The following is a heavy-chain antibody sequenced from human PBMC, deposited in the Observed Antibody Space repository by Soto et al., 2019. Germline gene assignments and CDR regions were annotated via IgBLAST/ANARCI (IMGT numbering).Heavy chain of an antibody. V-gene: IGHV1-3*01. D-gene: IGHD2-15*01. J-gene: IGHJ4*02. CDR1: GYTFTDYA. CDR3: AREGAHYTPLDH. CDR2: INVGNGNT. Sequence: ASVKVSCKASGYTFTDYAIHWVRQAPGQGLEWMGWINVGNGNTGYSRKFQGRVTNVRDMSASTAYIEVTSLTSEDTAIYYCAREGAHYTPLDHWGQGTLVTVSS.